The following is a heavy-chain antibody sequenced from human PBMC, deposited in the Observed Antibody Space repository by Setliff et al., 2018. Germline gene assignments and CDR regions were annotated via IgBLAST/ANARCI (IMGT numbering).Heavy chain of an antibody. CDR3: TRPTEDDYDSSGYYDY. Sequence: GGSLRLSCAASGFTFSGSAMHWVRQASGKGLEWVGRIRSKANSYATAYAASVKGRFTISRDDSKNTAYLQMNSLKTEDTAVYYCTRPTEDDYDSSGYYDYWGQGTLVTVSS. CDR1: GFTFSGSA. J-gene: IGHJ4*02. CDR2: IRSKANSYAT. D-gene: IGHD3-22*01. V-gene: IGHV3-73*01.